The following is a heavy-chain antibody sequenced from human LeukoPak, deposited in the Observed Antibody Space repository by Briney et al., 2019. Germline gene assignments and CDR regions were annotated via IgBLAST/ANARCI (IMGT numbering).Heavy chain of an antibody. CDR3: ARGYYDSSGLQFDP. V-gene: IGHV4-34*01. CDR2: INHSGST. D-gene: IGHD3-22*01. Sequence: SETLSLTCAVYGGSFSGYYWSWIRQPPGKGLEWIGEINHSGSTNYNPSLKSRVTISVDTPKNQFSLKLSSVTAADTAVYYCARGYYDSSGLQFDPWGQGTLVTVSS. J-gene: IGHJ5*02. CDR1: GGSFSGYY.